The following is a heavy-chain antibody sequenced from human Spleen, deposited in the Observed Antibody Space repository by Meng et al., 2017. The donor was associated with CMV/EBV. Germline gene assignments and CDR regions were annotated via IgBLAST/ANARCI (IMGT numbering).Heavy chain of an antibody. J-gene: IGHJ4*02. CDR3: ARGRIIGIDY. Sequence: GESLKISCAASGFTFSSYAMHWVRQAPGKGLEWVAVISYDGSNKYYADSVKGRFTISRDNSKNTLYLQMNSLRAEDTAVYYCARGRIIGIDYWGQGTLVTVSS. CDR1: GFTFSSYA. CDR2: ISYDGSNK. D-gene: IGHD2/OR15-2a*01. V-gene: IGHV3-30*04.